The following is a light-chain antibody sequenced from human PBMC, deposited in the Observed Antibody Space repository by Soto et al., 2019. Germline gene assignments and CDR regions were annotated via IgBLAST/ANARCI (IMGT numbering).Light chain of an antibody. CDR2: DVS. V-gene: IGKV1-5*01. Sequence: DIQMAQSPSALSASVGERVTSTCRASQSISSWLAWYQQKPGKAPKLLIYDVSSLESGVPSRFSGSGSGTEFTLTISSLQPDDFATYYCQHYNSYSEAFGQGTKVDI. CDR3: QHYNSYSEA. J-gene: IGKJ1*01. CDR1: QSISSW.